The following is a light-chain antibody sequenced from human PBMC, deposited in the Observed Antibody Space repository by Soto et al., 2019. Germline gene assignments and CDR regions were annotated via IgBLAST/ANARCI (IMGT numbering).Light chain of an antibody. CDR1: QSVSSSY. CDR3: QQYGSSPPWT. J-gene: IGKJ1*01. Sequence: DIEMTQSPGTLSLSPGERATLSCRASQSVSSSYLAWYQQKPGQAPRLLIYGASSRATGIPDRFSGSGSGTDFTLTISRLEPEDFAVYYCQQYGSSPPWTFGQGTKVDIK. V-gene: IGKV3-20*01. CDR2: GAS.